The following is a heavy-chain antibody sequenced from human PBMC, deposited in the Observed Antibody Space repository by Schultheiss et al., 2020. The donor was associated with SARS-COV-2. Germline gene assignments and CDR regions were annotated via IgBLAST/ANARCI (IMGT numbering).Heavy chain of an antibody. Sequence: GGSLRLSCAASGFTFRNYWMHWVRQIPGKGLVWVSAISGSGGSTYYADSVKGRFTISRENARNSLYLQMNSLRAGDTAVYYCARDHCSSTSCHRPAFDIWGQGTMVTVSS. CDR3: ARDHCSSTSCHRPAFDI. CDR2: ISGSGGST. V-gene: IGHV3-74*01. D-gene: IGHD2-2*01. J-gene: IGHJ3*02. CDR1: GFTFRNYW.